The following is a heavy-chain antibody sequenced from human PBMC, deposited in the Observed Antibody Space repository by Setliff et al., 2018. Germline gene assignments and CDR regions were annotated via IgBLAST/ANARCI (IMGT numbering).Heavy chain of an antibody. CDR2: IIPILGIA. D-gene: IGHD2-15*01. CDR3: ARGGRDIVVVVAANYYYYMDV. J-gene: IGHJ6*03. Sequence: SVKVSCKASGYTFTSYAISWVRQAPGQGLEWMGGIIPILGIANYAQKFQGRVTITADKSTSTAYMELSSLRSGDTAVYYCARGGRDIVVVVAANYYYYMDVWGKGTTVTVSS. CDR1: GYTFTSYA. V-gene: IGHV1-69*10.